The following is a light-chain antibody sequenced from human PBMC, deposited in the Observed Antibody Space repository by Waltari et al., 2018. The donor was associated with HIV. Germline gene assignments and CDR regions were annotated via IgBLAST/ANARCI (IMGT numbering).Light chain of an antibody. Sequence: QSALTQPRSVSGSPGQSVTISCTGTSNDVGGYNYVSWYQQHPGKAPKLMIYDVTKLPSGVPDRFSGSKSGNTASLTISGLQAEDEADYYCCSYAGSYSYVFGTGTKATVL. CDR1: SNDVGGYNY. CDR3: CSYAGSYSYV. CDR2: DVT. J-gene: IGLJ1*01. V-gene: IGLV2-11*01.